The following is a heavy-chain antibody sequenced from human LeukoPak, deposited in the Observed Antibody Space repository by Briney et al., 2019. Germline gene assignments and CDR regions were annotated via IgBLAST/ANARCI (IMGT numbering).Heavy chain of an antibody. D-gene: IGHD6-19*01. Sequence: PGGSLRLSCAASGFTFSSYWMHWVRQAPGKGLVWVSRINSDGSSTSYADSVKGRFTISRDNSKNTLYLQMNSLRAEDTAVYYCAKDKGQWLVDYWGQGTLVTVSS. CDR2: INSDGSST. CDR3: AKDKGQWLVDY. CDR1: GFTFSSYW. V-gene: IGHV3-74*01. J-gene: IGHJ4*02.